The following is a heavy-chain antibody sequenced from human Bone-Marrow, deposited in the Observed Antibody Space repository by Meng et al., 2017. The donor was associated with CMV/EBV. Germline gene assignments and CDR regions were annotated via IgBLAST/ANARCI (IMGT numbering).Heavy chain of an antibody. CDR1: GFTFSGYW. V-gene: IGHV3-7*01. D-gene: IGHD2-2*01. J-gene: IGHJ6*02. CDR2: IKQDGSEK. CDR3: ARDRSSYGMDV. Sequence: GESLKISCAASGFTFSGYWMSWVRQAPGKGLEWVANIKQDGSEKYYVDSVKGRFTISRDNAKNSLYLQMNSLRAEDTAVYYCARDRSSYGMDVWGQGTTVTVSS.